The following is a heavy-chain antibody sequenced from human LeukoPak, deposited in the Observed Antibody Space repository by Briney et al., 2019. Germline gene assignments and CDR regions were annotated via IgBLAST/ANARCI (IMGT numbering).Heavy chain of an antibody. CDR3: ARRGLYGSGSYYNLDY. Sequence: GESLKISCKGSGYNFNMYWIAWVRQMPGKGLEWMGIIYPGDSDTKYSPSFQGQVTISADKSISTAYLQWSSLKASDTAMYYCARRGLYGSGSYYNLDYWGQGTLVTVSS. CDR2: IYPGDSDT. J-gene: IGHJ4*02. V-gene: IGHV5-51*01. D-gene: IGHD3-10*01. CDR1: GYNFNMYW.